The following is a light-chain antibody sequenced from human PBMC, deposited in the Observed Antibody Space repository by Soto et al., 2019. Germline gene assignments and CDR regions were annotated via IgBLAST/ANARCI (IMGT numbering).Light chain of an antibody. Sequence: QSVLTQPASVSGSPGKSITISCTGTSSDVGAYNHVSWYQQHPGKAPQLIIYEVINRPSGLSNRFSASKSGNTASLTISGLQAEDEADYYCCSYSASSTLVFGTGTKLTVL. V-gene: IGLV2-14*01. CDR3: CSYSASSTLV. J-gene: IGLJ1*01. CDR2: EVI. CDR1: SSDVGAYNH.